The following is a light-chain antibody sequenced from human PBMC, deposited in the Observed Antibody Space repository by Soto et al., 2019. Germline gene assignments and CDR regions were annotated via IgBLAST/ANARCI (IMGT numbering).Light chain of an antibody. CDR2: GAS. Sequence: EIVMTQSPATLSVSPGERATLSCRASQSFSSDLAWYQQKPGQAPRLLIYGASTRATDIPATFSGSGSGTEFTLTISSLQSEDFAVYYCQQYNNWPPITFGQGTRLEIK. CDR1: QSFSSD. CDR3: QQYNNWPPIT. J-gene: IGKJ5*01. V-gene: IGKV3-15*01.